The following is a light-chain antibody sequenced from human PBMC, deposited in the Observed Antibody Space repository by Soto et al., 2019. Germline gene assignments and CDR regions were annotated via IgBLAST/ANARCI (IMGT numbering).Light chain of an antibody. CDR2: AAS. V-gene: IGKV1-8*01. CDR1: QGISSY. J-gene: IGKJ5*01. CDR3: QQYYSYPPIT. Sequence: AIRMTQSPSSFSASTGDRVXXXXXXSQGISSYLAWYQQKPGKAPKLLIYAASTLQSGVPSRFSGSGSGTDFTLTISCLQSEDFATYYCQQYYSYPPITFGQGTRLEI.